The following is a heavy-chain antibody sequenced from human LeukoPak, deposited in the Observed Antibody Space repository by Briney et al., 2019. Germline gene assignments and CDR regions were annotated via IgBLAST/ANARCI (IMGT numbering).Heavy chain of an antibody. CDR1: GFNVSGNY. V-gene: IGHV3-53*01. D-gene: IGHD6-13*01. CDR2: IYSGGGT. J-gene: IGHJ4*02. Sequence: GSLRLSCASSGFNVSGNYMTWGRQAPGKGVEWVSVIYSGGGTDYADSVKGRFTISRDNAQNALFLQMNSLRVEDTAVYYCAAGTAADYWGQGTLVTVSS. CDR3: AAGTAADY.